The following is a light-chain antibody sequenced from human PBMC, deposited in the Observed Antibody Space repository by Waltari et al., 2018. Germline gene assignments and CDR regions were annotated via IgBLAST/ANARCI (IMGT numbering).Light chain of an antibody. CDR2: SNN. CDR1: SSNIGSNT. J-gene: IGLJ3*02. CDR3: AAWDDSLNGWV. Sequence: QSVLTQPPSASGTPGQRVTISCSGSSSNIGSNTVNWYQQLPGPAPQPLSYSNNQRPSGVPDRFSGSKSGTSASRAISGLQSEDEADYYCAAWDDSLNGWVFGGGTKLTVL. V-gene: IGLV1-44*01.